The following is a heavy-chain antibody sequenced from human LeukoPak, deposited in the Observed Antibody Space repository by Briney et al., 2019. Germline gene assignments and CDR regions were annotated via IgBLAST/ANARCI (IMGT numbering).Heavy chain of an antibody. CDR2: IYPGDSDT. CDR1: GYSFTTYW. Sequence: GDPLKISCKGSGYSFTTYWIGWVRQMPGKGQEWMGIIYPGDSDTRYSPSFQGQVTISADKSISTAYLQWSSLKASATAMYYCATPYTTSSIAYWGQGTLVTLSS. CDR3: ATPYTTSSIAY. V-gene: IGHV5-51*01. J-gene: IGHJ4*02. D-gene: IGHD6-6*01.